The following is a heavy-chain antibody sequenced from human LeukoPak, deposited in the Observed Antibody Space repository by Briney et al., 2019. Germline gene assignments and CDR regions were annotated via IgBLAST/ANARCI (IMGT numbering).Heavy chain of an antibody. CDR3: AREIQLWSGDVDY. CDR2: ISSSSSTI. J-gene: IGHJ4*02. Sequence: GGSLRLSCAASGFTFSSYAMNWVRQAPGKGLEWVSYISSSSSTIYYADSVKGRFTISRDNAKNSLYLQMNSLSAEDTAVYYCAREIQLWSGDVDYWGQGTLVTVSS. CDR1: GFTFSSYA. D-gene: IGHD5-18*01. V-gene: IGHV3-48*01.